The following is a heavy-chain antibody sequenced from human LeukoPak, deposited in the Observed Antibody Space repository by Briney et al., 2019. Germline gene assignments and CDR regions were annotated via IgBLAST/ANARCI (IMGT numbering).Heavy chain of an antibody. CDR2: MNPNSGNT. Sequence: GASVKVSCKASGYTFTSYDINWVPQATGQPLQSMGWMNPNSGNTGYAQKFQGRVTITRNTSISPAYMELSSLRSEDTAVYYCARGRVAARPGVTDFDYWGQGTLVTVSS. CDR3: ARGRVAARPGVTDFDY. CDR1: GYTFTSYD. V-gene: IGHV1-8*03. D-gene: IGHD6-6*01. J-gene: IGHJ4*02.